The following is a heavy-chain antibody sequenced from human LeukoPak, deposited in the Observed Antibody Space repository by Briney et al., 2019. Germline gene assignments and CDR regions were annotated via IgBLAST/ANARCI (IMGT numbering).Heavy chain of an antibody. CDR2: IHHSGNS. Sequence: SETLSLTCTVSGYSISSGYYWSWMRQSPGKGLEWISYIHHSGNSDCNPSLRSRVTTSLDTSKNQFSLNLISVTAADTAVYYCTRGHWGLQSWSQGTLVTVSS. CDR3: TRGHWGLQS. J-gene: IGHJ5*02. V-gene: IGHV4-61*01. CDR1: GYSISSGYY. D-gene: IGHD7-27*01.